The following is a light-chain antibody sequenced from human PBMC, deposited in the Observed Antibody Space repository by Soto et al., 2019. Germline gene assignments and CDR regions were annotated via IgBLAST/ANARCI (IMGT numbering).Light chain of an antibody. CDR2: DDR. V-gene: IGLV3-21*02. CDR3: QAWATNTVV. Sequence: SYELTQPPSVSVAPGQTARITCGGSNIGRKSVHWYQQKPGQAPVVVVYDDRDRPSGIPERFSGSNSGNTATLTISRVEAGDEADYYCQAWATNTVVFGGGTKLTVL. CDR1: NIGRKS. J-gene: IGLJ2*01.